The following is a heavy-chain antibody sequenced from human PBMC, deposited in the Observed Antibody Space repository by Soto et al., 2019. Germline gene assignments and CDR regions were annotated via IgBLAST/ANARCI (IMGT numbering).Heavy chain of an antibody. V-gene: IGHV3-48*03. CDR1: GFTFSSYA. J-gene: IGHJ4*02. Sequence: PGGSLRLSCAASGFTFSSYAMHWVRQAPGKGLEWISYISGNGEIIQYAASARGRFTISRDNAENSVYLEMDSLRAEDTALYYCARDVDADFRTDFDYWGRGTLVTVSS. D-gene: IGHD4-17*01. CDR2: ISGNGEII. CDR3: ARDVDADFRTDFDY.